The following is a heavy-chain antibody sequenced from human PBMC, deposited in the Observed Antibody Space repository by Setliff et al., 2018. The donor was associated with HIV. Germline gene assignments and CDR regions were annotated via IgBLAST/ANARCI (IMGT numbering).Heavy chain of an antibody. V-gene: IGHV3-21*01. Sequence: PGGSLRLSCRGFRTTFSGYGLNWVRQAPGKGLEWVSSISSSGSYTYYADSVRGRFTIPRDDAEKSVYLQMNSLRAEDTAVYYCARAGVVEGYYYYYYMDVWGKGTTVTVSS. CDR2: ISSSGSYT. CDR1: RTTFSGYG. J-gene: IGHJ6*03. CDR3: ARAGVVEGYYYYYYMDV. D-gene: IGHD2-15*01.